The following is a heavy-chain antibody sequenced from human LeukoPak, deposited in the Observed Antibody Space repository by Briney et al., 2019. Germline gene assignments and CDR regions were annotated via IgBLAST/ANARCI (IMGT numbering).Heavy chain of an antibody. CDR3: ARDGPLWSGYYFMTSWFDP. V-gene: IGHV1-18*01. J-gene: IGHJ5*02. Sequence: ASMKVSCKASGYTFTSYGISWVRQAPGQGLEWMGWISAYNGNTNYAQKLQGRVTMTTDTSTSTAYMELRSLRSDDTAVYYCARDGPLWSGYYFMTSWFDPWGQGTLVTVSS. D-gene: IGHD3-3*01. CDR1: GYTFTSYG. CDR2: ISAYNGNT.